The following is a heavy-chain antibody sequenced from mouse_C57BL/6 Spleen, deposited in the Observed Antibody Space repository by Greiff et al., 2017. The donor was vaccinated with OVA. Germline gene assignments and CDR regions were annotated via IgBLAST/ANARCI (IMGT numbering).Heavy chain of an antibody. CDR3: ARSGGSSGFAY. D-gene: IGHD1-1*01. V-gene: IGHV1-82*01. Sequence: VQLQQSGPELVKPGASVKISCKASGYAFSSSWMNWVKQRPGQGLEWIGRIYPGDGDTNYNGKFKGKATLTADKSSSTAYMQLISLTSEDSAVYFCARSGGSSGFAYWGQGTLVTVSA. J-gene: IGHJ3*01. CDR2: IYPGDGDT. CDR1: GYAFSSSW.